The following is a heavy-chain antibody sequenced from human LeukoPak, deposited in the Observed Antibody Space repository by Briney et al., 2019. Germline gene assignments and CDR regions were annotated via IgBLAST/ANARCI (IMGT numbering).Heavy chain of an antibody. D-gene: IGHD2-21*01. CDR2: ISAYNGNT. J-gene: IGHJ4*02. Sequence: ASVKVSCKASGYTFTSYGISWVRQAPGQGLEWMGWISAYNGNTNYAQKFQGRVTMTRDTSTSTVYMEMSSLTSEDTAVYHCATDIARGGDCWGQGTLVTVSS. CDR1: GYTFTSYG. V-gene: IGHV1-18*01. CDR3: ATDIARGGDC.